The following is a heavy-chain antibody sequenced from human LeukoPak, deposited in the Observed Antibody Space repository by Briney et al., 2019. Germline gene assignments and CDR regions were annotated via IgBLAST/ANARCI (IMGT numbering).Heavy chain of an antibody. CDR1: GFTFSFYW. V-gene: IGHV3-7*01. CDR2: IKQDGTEE. Sequence: GGSLRLSCAASGFTFSFYWLSWVRQAPGKGLEWVASIKQDGTEEQYVDSVKGRFTISRDTAKSSLYLQMNSLRGEDTAVYYCARDPNVGYCSSTSCYGWFDPWGQGTLVTVSS. D-gene: IGHD2-2*01. J-gene: IGHJ5*02. CDR3: ARDPNVGYCSSTSCYGWFDP.